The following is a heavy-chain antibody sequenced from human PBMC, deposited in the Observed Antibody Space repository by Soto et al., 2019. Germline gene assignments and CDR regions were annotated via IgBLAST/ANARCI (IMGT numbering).Heavy chain of an antibody. V-gene: IGHV1-18*04. J-gene: IGHJ4*02. Sequence: SVKDSCKATGYTFTDYGISWVRQAPGQGLEWMGWISTYNGNTIYAQKIQGRVTMTTDTSTSTAYVELRSLRSDDTAVYYCAREEGISDWHAFDYWGQGTLVTVSS. CDR1: GYTFTDYG. D-gene: IGHD6-19*01. CDR2: ISTYNGNT. CDR3: AREEGISDWHAFDY.